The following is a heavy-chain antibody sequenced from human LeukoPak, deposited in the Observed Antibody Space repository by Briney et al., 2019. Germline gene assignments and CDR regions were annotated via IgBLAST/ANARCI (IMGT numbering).Heavy chain of an antibody. CDR1: GFTFSSYA. D-gene: IGHD3-22*01. V-gene: IGHV3-30-3*01. CDR3: ARVPGYYHDSSGLENDY. Sequence: PGGSLRLSCAASGFTFSSYAMHWVRQAPGKGLEWVAVISYDGSNKYYADSVKGRFTISKDNSKNTLYLQMNSLRAEDTAVYYCARVPGYYHDSSGLENDYWGQRTLVTASX. CDR2: ISYDGSNK. J-gene: IGHJ4*02.